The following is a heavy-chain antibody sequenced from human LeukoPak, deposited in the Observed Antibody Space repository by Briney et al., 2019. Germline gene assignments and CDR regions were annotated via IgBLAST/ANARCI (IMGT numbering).Heavy chain of an antibody. J-gene: IGHJ3*02. D-gene: IGHD6-19*01. CDR1: GFTFSSYW. CDR2: IKQDGSEE. CDR3: ARRGSSGWYRAFDI. V-gene: IGHV3-7*01. Sequence: GGSLRLSCAASGFTFSSYWMSWVRQAPGKGLEWVANIKQDGSEEYYVDSVKGRFTISRDNAKNSLYLQMNSLRAEDTAVYYCARRGSSGWYRAFDIWGQGTMVTVSS.